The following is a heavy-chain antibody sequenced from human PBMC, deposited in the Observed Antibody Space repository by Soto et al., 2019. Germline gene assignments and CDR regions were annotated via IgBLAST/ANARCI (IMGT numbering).Heavy chain of an antibody. CDR1: GYTFTNYY. D-gene: IGHD5-18*01. J-gene: IGHJ6*02. V-gene: IGHV1-46*03. CDR2: INPSGGST. Sequence: ASVKVSCKASGYTFTNYYMHWVRQAPGQGLEWMGIINPSGGSTSYAQKFQGRVTMTRDTSTSTVYMELSSLRSEDTAVYYCARDLCDTAMVSWYYYGMDVWGQATTVTVSS. CDR3: ARDLCDTAMVSWYYYGMDV.